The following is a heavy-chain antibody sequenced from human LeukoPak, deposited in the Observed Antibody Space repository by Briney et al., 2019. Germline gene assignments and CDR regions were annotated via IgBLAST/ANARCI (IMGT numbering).Heavy chain of an antibody. Sequence: GGSLRLSCAASGFSVRSNYMSWVRQAPGKGLEWVSVIHSGDTAYYADSVKGIFTISRDNSKNTLYLQMNNLRAEDTAVYYCARVAGDYAEYYFDFRGQGTLVTVSS. D-gene: IGHD4-17*01. CDR2: IHSGDTA. J-gene: IGHJ4*02. CDR1: GFSVRSNY. V-gene: IGHV3-66*01. CDR3: ARVAGDYAEYYFDF.